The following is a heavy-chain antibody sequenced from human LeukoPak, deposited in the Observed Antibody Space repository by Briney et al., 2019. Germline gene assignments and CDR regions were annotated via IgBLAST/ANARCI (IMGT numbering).Heavy chain of an antibody. CDR2: IIPILGIA. V-gene: IGHV1-69*04. CDR1: GGTFSSYA. D-gene: IGHD2-15*01. CDR3: ARDDAGYCSGGSCDDRYYYYGMDV. J-gene: IGHJ6*02. Sequence: SVKVSWKASGGTFSSYAISWVRQAPGQGLEWMGRIIPILGIANYAQKFQGRVTITADKSTSTAYMELSSLRSEDTAVYYCARDDAGYCSGGSCDDRYYYYGMDVWGQGTTVTVSS.